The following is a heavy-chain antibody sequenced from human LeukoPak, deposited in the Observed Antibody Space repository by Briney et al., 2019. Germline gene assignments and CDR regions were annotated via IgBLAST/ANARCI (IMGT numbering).Heavy chain of an antibody. D-gene: IGHD2-2*01. Sequence: SETLSLTCAVYGGSFSGYYWSWIRQPPGKGLEWIGEINHSGSTNYNPSLKSRVTISVDTSKNQFSLKLSSVTAADTAVYYCARHLPRGYCSSTSCYGRYYFDYWGQGTLVTVSS. CDR3: ARHLPRGYCSSTSCYGRYYFDY. CDR2: INHSGST. V-gene: IGHV4-34*01. J-gene: IGHJ4*02. CDR1: GGSFSGYY.